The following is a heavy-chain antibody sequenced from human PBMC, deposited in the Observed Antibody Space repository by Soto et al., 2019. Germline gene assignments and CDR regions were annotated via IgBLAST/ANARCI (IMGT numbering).Heavy chain of an antibody. Sequence: PSETLSLTCAVYGGSFSGYYWSWIRQPPGKGLEWIGEINHSGSTNYNPSLKSRVTISVDTSKNQFSLKLSSVTAADTAVYYCARGRVSRHIVVVTEKNWFDPWGQGTLVTVSS. CDR2: INHSGST. D-gene: IGHD2-21*02. V-gene: IGHV4-34*01. CDR3: ARGRVSRHIVVVTEKNWFDP. CDR1: GGSFSGYY. J-gene: IGHJ5*02.